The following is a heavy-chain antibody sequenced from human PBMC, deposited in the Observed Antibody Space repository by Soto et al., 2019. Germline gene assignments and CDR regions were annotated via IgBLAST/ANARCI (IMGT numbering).Heavy chain of an antibody. Sequence: GGSLRLSCAASGFTFSSYAMTWVRQAPGKGLEWVSGVSGTGGSAYYADSVKGRFTISRDKSTNTLYLQMNSLRAEDTAVYYCAKEDPGYSYGYHFDYWGQGTLVTVSS. J-gene: IGHJ4*02. D-gene: IGHD5-18*01. CDR1: GFTFSSYA. V-gene: IGHV3-23*01. CDR3: AKEDPGYSYGYHFDY. CDR2: VSGTGGSA.